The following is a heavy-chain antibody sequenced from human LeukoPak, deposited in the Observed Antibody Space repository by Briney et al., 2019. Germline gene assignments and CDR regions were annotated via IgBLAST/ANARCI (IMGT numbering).Heavy chain of an antibody. J-gene: IGHJ4*02. Sequence: SETLSLTCAVYGGSFSGYYWSWIRQHPGKGLEWIGYIYYSGSTSYNPSFRGRVTFFVDTSKNQFSLKLSSVTAADTAMYYCAREIPAAGHFDYWGQGALVTVSS. V-gene: IGHV4-34*11. CDR3: AREIPAAGHFDY. CDR2: IYYSGST. D-gene: IGHD6-13*01. CDR1: GGSFSGYY.